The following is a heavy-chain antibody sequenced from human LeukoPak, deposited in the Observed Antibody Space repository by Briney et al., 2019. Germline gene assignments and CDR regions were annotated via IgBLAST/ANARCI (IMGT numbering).Heavy chain of an antibody. V-gene: IGHV4-34*01. CDR3: ARGLGAAGNYLFEDY. D-gene: IGHD3-10*01. CDR2: ISHRGST. Sequence: SETLSRTSSVYGGAFCGYYWMWLPQAPGKELKGIGEISHRGSTNYNPPLKSRVTMSVDRSKNQFSLTLSYVTAADTAVYYCARGLGAAGNYLFEDYSGQGTLVTVSS. J-gene: IGHJ4*02. CDR1: GGAFCGYY.